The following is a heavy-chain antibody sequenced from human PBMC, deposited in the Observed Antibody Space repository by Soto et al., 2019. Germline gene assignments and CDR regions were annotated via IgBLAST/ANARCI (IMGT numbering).Heavy chain of an antibody. J-gene: IGHJ6*02. D-gene: IGHD3-10*01. CDR2: IWYDGSNK. Sequence: PGGSLRLSCAASGFTFSSYGMHWVRQAPGKGLEWVAVIWYDGSNKYYADSVKGRFTISRDNSKNTLYLQMNSLRAEDTAVYYCARDLWAYGSGSYYHYYYYYGMDVWGQGTTVTVSS. CDR1: GFTFSSYG. V-gene: IGHV3-33*01. CDR3: ARDLWAYGSGSYYHYYYYYGMDV.